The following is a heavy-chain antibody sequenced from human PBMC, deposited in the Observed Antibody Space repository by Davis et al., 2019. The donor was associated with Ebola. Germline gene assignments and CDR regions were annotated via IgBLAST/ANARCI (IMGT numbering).Heavy chain of an antibody. CDR1: GGTFSSYA. CDR2: IIPIFGTA. Sequence: AASVKVSCKASGGTFSSYAISWVRQAPGQGLEWMGGIIPIFGTANYAQKFQGRVTITADESTSTAYMELSSLRSEDTAVYYCARGITMVQGRGWFDPWGQGTLVTVSS. D-gene: IGHD3-10*01. J-gene: IGHJ5*02. V-gene: IGHV1-69*13. CDR3: ARGITMVQGRGWFDP.